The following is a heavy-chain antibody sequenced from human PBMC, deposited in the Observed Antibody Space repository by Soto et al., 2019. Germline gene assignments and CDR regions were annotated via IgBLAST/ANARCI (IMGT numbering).Heavy chain of an antibody. Sequence: SETLSLTCSVSGGSISSSYWWSWVRQPPGKGLEWIGEIYHSGSTNYNPSLKSRVTISVDKSKNQFSLKLSSVTAADTAVYYCARDRTVGYCSSTSCYHYYYYGMDVWGQGTTVTISS. J-gene: IGHJ6*02. CDR2: IYHSGST. CDR3: ARDRTVGYCSSTSCYHYYYYGMDV. CDR1: GGSISSSYW. V-gene: IGHV4-4*02. D-gene: IGHD2-2*01.